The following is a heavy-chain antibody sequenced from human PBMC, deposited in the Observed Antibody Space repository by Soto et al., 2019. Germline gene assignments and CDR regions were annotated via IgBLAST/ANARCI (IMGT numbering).Heavy chain of an antibody. Sequence: PSETLSPTFTVLDVSSTGSGYHGSWRRQAPAKGMERISYIHNSGTSFYNPSLRGRVTVTLDTSRSQFSLTLASVTAADTAVYYCVREEGIAAPQLDYWGQGIPVTVSS. CDR3: VREEGIAAPQLDY. CDR1: DVSSTGSGYH. CDR2: IHNSGTS. V-gene: IGHV4-30-4*01. J-gene: IGHJ4*02. D-gene: IGHD6-6*01.